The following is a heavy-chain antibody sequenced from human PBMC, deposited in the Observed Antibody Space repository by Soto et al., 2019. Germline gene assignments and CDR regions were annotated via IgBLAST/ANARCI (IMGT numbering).Heavy chain of an antibody. V-gene: IGHV4-31*03. J-gene: IGHJ1*01. CDR3: ARTTAV. D-gene: IGHD1-1*01. CDR1: GVSAISERFS. CDR2: IFSSGVT. Sequence: QVLLQESGPGLVQPSQTLSLSCTVSGVSAISERFSWNWIRQHPGKGLEWIGYIFSSGVTFYNPSLRGRVFMSVDASKNQFSLRLNSVTAADTAVYYCARTTAVWGKGTLVTVSA.